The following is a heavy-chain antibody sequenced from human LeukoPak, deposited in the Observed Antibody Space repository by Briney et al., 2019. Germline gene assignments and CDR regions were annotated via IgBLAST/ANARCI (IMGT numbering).Heavy chain of an antibody. Sequence: ASVKVSCKASGYTFTGYYMHWVRQAPGQGLEWMGWINPNSGRTNYAQKSQGRVTMTGDTSISTAYMELTRLTSDDTAVYYCARGTYYDSSAYSGVRLFDYWGQGTLVTVSS. V-gene: IGHV1-2*02. CDR1: GYTFTGYY. CDR2: INPNSGRT. CDR3: ARGTYYDSSAYSGVRLFDY. D-gene: IGHD3-22*01. J-gene: IGHJ4*02.